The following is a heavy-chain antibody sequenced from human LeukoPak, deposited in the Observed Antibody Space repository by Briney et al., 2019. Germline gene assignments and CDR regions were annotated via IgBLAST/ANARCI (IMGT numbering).Heavy chain of an antibody. V-gene: IGHV1-69*06. D-gene: IGHD3-3*01. J-gene: IGHJ4*02. CDR1: GDTFGTFS. Sequence: SVKVSCKASGDTFGTFSFNWVRQAPSEGLEWLGGLTPLAGTPNYAQKFQGRLTISADKSTSTVYMELSRLTSEDTAVYFCAKFWSGYYTDWGQGTLVSV. CDR3: AKFWSGYYTD. CDR2: LTPLAGTP.